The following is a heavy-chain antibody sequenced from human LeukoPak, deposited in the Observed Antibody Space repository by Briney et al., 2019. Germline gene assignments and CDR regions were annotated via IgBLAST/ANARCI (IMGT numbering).Heavy chain of an antibody. V-gene: IGHV3-23*01. D-gene: IGHD1-26*01. CDR3: ARGSGRLRWYFDF. J-gene: IGHJ4*02. CDR2: ISGGGGST. Sequence: SGGSLRLSCAASGFTVSGYTMNWVRQAPGKGLEWVSAISGGGGSTYYADSVKGRFTISRDNSKNTLYLQMNSLRAEGTAVYYCARGSGRLRWYFDFWGQGTLVTVSS. CDR1: GFTVSGYT.